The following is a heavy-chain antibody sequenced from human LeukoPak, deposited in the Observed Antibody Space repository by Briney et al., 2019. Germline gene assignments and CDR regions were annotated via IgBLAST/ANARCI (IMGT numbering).Heavy chain of an antibody. CDR2: IKQDGSEK. D-gene: IGHD3-10*01. V-gene: IGHV3-7*03. CDR1: GFTFSSHW. Sequence: GGSLRLSWAASGFTFSSHWMSWVRQAPGKGLEWVANIKQDGSEKYYVDSVKGRFTISRDNAKNSLYLQMNSLRAEDTAVYYCARGITMVRGVIIRYGMDVWGKGTTVTVSS. CDR3: ARGITMVRGVIIRYGMDV. J-gene: IGHJ6*04.